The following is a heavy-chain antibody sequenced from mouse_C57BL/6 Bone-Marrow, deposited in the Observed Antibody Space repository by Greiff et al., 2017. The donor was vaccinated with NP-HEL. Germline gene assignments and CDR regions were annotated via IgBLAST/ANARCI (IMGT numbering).Heavy chain of an antibody. Sequence: EVQRVESGGGLVQPGGSLKLSCAASGFTFSDYYMYWVRQTPEKRLEWVAYISNGGGSTYYPDTVKGRFTISRDNAKNTLYLQMSRLKSEDTAMYYCARFLDYDSYYYAMDYWGQGTSVTVSS. CDR1: GFTFSDYY. J-gene: IGHJ4*01. D-gene: IGHD2-4*01. V-gene: IGHV5-12*01. CDR3: ARFLDYDSYYYAMDY. CDR2: ISNGGGST.